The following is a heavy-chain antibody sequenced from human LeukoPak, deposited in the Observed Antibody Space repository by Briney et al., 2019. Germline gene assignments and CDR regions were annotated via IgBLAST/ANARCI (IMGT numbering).Heavy chain of an antibody. D-gene: IGHD1-26*01. CDR1: GFTFSSYA. Sequence: GGSLRLSCAASGFTFSSYAMSWVRQAPGKGLEWVSAISGSGGSTYYADSVKGRFTISRDNSKNTLYLQMNSLRAEDTAVYYCAKGPMGAYCYYYMDVWGKGTTVTVSS. J-gene: IGHJ6*03. CDR3: AKGPMGAYCYYYMDV. CDR2: ISGSGGST. V-gene: IGHV3-23*01.